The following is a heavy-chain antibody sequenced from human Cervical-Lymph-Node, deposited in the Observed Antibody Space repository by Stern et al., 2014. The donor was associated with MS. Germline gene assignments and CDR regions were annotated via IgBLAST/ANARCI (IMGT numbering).Heavy chain of an antibody. CDR2: ISPILSIT. CDR1: GGPFSSSG. V-gene: IGHV1-69*09. CDR3: ATLGVTTGDFDP. D-gene: IGHD4-17*01. J-gene: IGHJ5*02. Sequence: QVQLVESGSEVKKPGSSVRVSCKASGGPFSSSGISWVRQAPGQGLEWMGRISPILSITNYAQNFQGRVTITADKSTSTAYMELSSLRSEDTAVYYCATLGVTTGDFDPWGQGTLVTVSS.